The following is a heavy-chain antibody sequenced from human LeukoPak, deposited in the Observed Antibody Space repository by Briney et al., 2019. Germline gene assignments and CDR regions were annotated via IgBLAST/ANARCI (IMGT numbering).Heavy chain of an antibody. J-gene: IGHJ4*02. V-gene: IGHV1-46*01. CDR3: ARDYYGSGSYYYYYFDY. D-gene: IGHD3-10*01. CDR2: INPSGGST. CDR1: GYTFTSYY. Sequence: ASVKVSCKASGYTFTSYYMHWVRQAPGQGLEWMGIINPSGGSTSYAQKFQGRVTMTRDTSTSTVYMGLSSLRSEDTAVYYCARDYYGSGSYYYYYFDYWGQGTLVTVSS.